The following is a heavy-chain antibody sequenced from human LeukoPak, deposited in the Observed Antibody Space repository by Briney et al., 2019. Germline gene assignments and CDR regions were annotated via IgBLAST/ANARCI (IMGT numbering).Heavy chain of an antibody. CDR1: GGSISSYY. Sequence: NSSETLSLTCTVSGGSISSYYWSWIRQPAWKGLEWIGRIYTSGSTNYNPSLKSRVTMSVDTSKNQFSLKLSSVTAADTAVYYCARTGYSSSWTMYYFDYWGQGTLVTVSS. CDR3: ARTGYSSSWTMYYFDY. CDR2: IYTSGST. V-gene: IGHV4-4*07. D-gene: IGHD6-13*01. J-gene: IGHJ4*02.